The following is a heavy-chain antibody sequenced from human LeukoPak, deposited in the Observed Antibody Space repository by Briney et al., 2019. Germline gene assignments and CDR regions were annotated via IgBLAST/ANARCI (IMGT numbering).Heavy chain of an antibody. V-gene: IGHV1-2*02. CDR3: ARDPAAAGTSWFDP. Sequence: GASVKVSCKASGYTFTGYYMHWVRQAPGQGLEWMGWINPNSGGTNYAQKFQGRVTMTRDTSISTAYMELSRLRSDDTAVYYCARDPAAAGTSWFDPWGQGTLVTVSP. CDR1: GYTFTGYY. CDR2: INPNSGGT. J-gene: IGHJ5*02. D-gene: IGHD6-13*01.